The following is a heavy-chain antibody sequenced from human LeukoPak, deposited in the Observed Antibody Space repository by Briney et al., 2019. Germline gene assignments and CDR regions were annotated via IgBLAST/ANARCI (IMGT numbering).Heavy chain of an antibody. J-gene: IGHJ3*02. Sequence: PGGSLILSCAASGVTVSNNFMSWVRQAPGKGLEWVSAISGSGGSTYYADSVKGRFTISRDNSKNTLYLQMNSLRAEDTAVYYCARSYSYVHPFDIWGQGTMVTVSS. V-gene: IGHV3-23*01. CDR1: GVTVSNNF. CDR2: ISGSGGST. CDR3: ARSYSYVHPFDI. D-gene: IGHD5-18*01.